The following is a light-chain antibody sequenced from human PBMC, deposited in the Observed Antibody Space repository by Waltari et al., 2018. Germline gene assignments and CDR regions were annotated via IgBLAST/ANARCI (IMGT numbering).Light chain of an antibody. Sequence: IVLMQSPGTLSLSPGERATLSCRASQSVNRALTWYQLKPGQAPRLLIYGASNRATGIPDRFSGSGSGTDFSLTISRLEPEDFAVYYCQHCVRLPVTFGQGTKVEIK. J-gene: IGKJ1*01. CDR2: GAS. CDR3: QHCVRLPVT. V-gene: IGKV3-20*01. CDR1: QSVNRA.